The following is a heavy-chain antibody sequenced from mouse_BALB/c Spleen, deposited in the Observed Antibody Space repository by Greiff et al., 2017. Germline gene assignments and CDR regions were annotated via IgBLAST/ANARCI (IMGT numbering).Heavy chain of an antibody. CDR3: ARSRDWDEYIDV. CDR2: INPSTGYT. V-gene: IGHV1-7*01. D-gene: IGHD4-1*01. CDR1: GYTFTSYW. Sequence: VKLMESGAELAKPGASVKMSCKASGYTFTSYWMHWVNQRPGQGLEWIGYINPSTGYTEYNQKFKDKATLTADKSSSTAYMQLSSLTSEDSAVYYCARSRDWDEYIDVWGAGTTVTVSS. J-gene: IGHJ1*01.